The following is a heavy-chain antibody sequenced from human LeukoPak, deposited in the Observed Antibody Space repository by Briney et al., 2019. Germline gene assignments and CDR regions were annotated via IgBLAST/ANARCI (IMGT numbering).Heavy chain of an antibody. CDR3: ARDPTNYYGSGSYADY. J-gene: IGHJ4*02. V-gene: IGHV3-23*01. Sequence: GGSLRLSCAASGSTFSSYAMSWVRQAPGKGLEWVSAISGSGGSTYYADSVKGRFTISRDNSKNTLYLQMNSLRAEDTAVYYCARDPTNYYGSGSYADYWGQGTLVTVSS. D-gene: IGHD3-10*01. CDR2: ISGSGGST. CDR1: GSTFSSYA.